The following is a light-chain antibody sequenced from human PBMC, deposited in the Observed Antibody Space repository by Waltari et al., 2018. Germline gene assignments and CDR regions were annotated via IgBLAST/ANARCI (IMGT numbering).Light chain of an antibody. J-gene: IGKJ1*01. CDR3: QQYYNYWT. Sequence: DIQMTQSPSTLSASVGDRVTITSRSSQSINAWLAWYQHKPGKAPKLLIYKASNLGSGGPSRFSGSGSGTEFTLTISSLQPGDCATYYCQQYYNYWTFGQGTKVEIK. CDR1: QSINAW. V-gene: IGKV1-5*03. CDR2: KAS.